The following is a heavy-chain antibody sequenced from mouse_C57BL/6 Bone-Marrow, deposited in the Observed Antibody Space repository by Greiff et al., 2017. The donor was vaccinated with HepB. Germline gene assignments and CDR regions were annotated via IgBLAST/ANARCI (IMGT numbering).Heavy chain of an antibody. Sequence: VQLQQSGAELVMPGASVKISCKASGYAFSSYWMNWVKQRPGKGLEWIGQIYPGDGDTNYNGKFKGKATLTADKSSSTAYMQLSSLTSEDSAVYFCARGGRWLLPPPWYFDVWGTGTTVTVSS. CDR1: GYAFSSYW. D-gene: IGHD2-3*01. J-gene: IGHJ1*03. V-gene: IGHV1-80*01. CDR3: ARGGRWLLPPPWYFDV. CDR2: IYPGDGDT.